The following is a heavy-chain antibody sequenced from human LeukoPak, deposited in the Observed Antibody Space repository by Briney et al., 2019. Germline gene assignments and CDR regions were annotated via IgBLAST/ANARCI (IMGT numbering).Heavy chain of an antibody. CDR3: ARGIVVVPAAVSAFDI. CDR1: GYTFTGYY. D-gene: IGHD2-2*01. CDR2: INPNSGGT. Sequence: ASVKVSCKASGYTFTGYYMHWVRQAPGQGLEWMGWINPNSGGTNYAQKFQGRVTMTRDTSISTAYMDLSRLRSDDTAVYYCARGIVVVPAAVSAFDIWGQGTVVTVSS. J-gene: IGHJ3*02. V-gene: IGHV1-2*02.